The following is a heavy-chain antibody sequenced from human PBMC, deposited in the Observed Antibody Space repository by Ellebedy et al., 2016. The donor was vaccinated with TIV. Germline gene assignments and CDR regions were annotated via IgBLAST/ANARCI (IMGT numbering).Heavy chain of an antibody. D-gene: IGHD3-10*01. V-gene: IGHV1-46*01. CDR1: GYTFTSYY. CDR2: INPSGGST. CDR3: ARGVPRWFGEPEHNWFDP. J-gene: IGHJ5*02. Sequence: AASVKVSCKASGYTFTSYYMHWVRQPPGQGLEWMGIINPSGGSTSYAQKFQGRVTMTRDTSTSTVYMELSSLRSEDTAVYYCARGVPRWFGEPEHNWFDPWGQGTLVTVSS.